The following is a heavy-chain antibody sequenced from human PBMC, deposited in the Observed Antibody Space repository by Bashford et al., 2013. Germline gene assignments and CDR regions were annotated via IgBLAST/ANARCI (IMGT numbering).Heavy chain of an antibody. V-gene: IGHV3-33*01. J-gene: IGHJ6*02. D-gene: IGHD1-14*01. CDR3: ARDWETISTTYYYYYGMDV. Sequence: VRHGVQARGWDGWQLYGMMEVINTMQTPVKGRFTISRDNSKNTLYLQMNSLRAEDTAVYYCARDWETISTTYYYYYGMDVWGQGTTVTVSS. CDR2: YGMMEVI.